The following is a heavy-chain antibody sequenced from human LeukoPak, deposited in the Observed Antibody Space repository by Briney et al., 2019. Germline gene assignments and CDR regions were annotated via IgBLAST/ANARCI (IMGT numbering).Heavy chain of an antibody. D-gene: IGHD6-19*01. V-gene: IGHV3-20*04. CDR2: LNWNGNST. CDR1: GFTFSSYE. CDR3: ARAQWYIDV. J-gene: IGHJ4*02. Sequence: GGSLRLSCAASGFTFSSYEMNWVRQAPGKGLEWVAGLNWNGNSTGYVDSVKGRFIISRDNVKNSLYLQMNSLRPEDTALYYCARAQWYIDVCGQGTLVTVSS.